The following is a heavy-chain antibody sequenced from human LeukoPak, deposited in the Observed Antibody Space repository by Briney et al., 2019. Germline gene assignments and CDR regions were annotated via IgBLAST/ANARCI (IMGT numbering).Heavy chain of an antibody. CDR3: AKPSLIVGATVGFDY. CDR2: ISGSCSST. CDR1: GFTFSSYA. D-gene: IGHD1-26*01. V-gene: IGHV3-23*01. J-gene: IGHJ4*02. Sequence: GGSLRLSCAASGFTFSSYAMSWVRQAPGKGLEWVSAISGSCSSTYYADSVKGRFTISRDNSKNTLYLQMNSLRAEDTAVYYCAKPSLIVGATVGFDYWGQGTLVTVSS.